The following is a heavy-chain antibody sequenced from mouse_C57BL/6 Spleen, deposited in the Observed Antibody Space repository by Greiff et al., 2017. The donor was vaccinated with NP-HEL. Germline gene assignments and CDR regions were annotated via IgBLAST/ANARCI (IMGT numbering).Heavy chain of an antibody. CDR1: GFTFTDYY. CDR2: IRNKANGYTT. Sequence: EVKLVESGGGLVQPGGSLSLSCAASGFTFTDYYMSWVRQPPGKALEWLGFIRNKANGYTTEYSASVKGRFTISRDNSQSILYLPMNALRAEDSATYYCARYRDGPFAYWGQGTLVTVSA. D-gene: IGHD2-3*01. J-gene: IGHJ3*01. V-gene: IGHV7-3*01. CDR3: ARYRDGPFAY.